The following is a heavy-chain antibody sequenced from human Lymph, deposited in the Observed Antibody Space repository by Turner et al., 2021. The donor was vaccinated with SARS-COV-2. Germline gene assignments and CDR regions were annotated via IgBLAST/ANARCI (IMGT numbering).Heavy chain of an antibody. J-gene: IGHJ4*02. V-gene: IGHV3-21*01. D-gene: IGHD2-21*02. CDR1: GFTFSSYS. CDR3: ARGPPDFPYYFDY. Sequence: EVQLVESGGGLVQPGGSLSLSCAASGFTFSSYSMSWARQAPGKGLEWVSSITFTSSYIYYADSVKGRFTISRDNAKNSLYLQMNSLRAEDTAVYYCARGPPDFPYYFDYWGQGTLVTVSS. CDR2: ITFTSSYI.